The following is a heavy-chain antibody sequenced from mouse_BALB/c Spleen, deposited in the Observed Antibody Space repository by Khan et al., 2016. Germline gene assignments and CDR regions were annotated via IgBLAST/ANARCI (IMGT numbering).Heavy chain of an antibody. Sequence: QVQLQQSGPGLVQPSQSLSITCTVSGFSLTSYGVHWVRQSPGKGLEWLGVIWSGGSTDYNAAFISRLSISKDNSKSQVFFKMNSLQANDTTIYYCASHRFPYYYAMDYWGQGTSVTVSS. D-gene: IGHD2-14*01. CDR3: ASHRFPYYYAMDY. CDR2: IWSGGST. CDR1: GFSLTSYG. J-gene: IGHJ4*01. V-gene: IGHV2-2*02.